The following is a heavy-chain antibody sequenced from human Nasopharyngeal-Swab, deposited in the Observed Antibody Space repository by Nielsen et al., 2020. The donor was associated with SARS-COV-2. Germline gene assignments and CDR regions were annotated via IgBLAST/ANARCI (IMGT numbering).Heavy chain of an antibody. V-gene: IGHV3-30*18. Sequence: GESLKISCAASGFTFSSYGMHWVRQAPGKGLEWVAVISYDGSNKYYADSVKGRFTISRDNSMNTLYLQMNSLRAEDTAVYYCAKSSGGSPRRAFDIWGQGTMVTVSS. D-gene: IGHD2-15*01. CDR2: ISYDGSNK. CDR1: GFTFSSYG. J-gene: IGHJ3*02. CDR3: AKSSGGSPRRAFDI.